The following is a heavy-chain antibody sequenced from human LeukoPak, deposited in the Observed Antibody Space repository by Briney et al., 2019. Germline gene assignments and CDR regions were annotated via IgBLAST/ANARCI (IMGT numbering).Heavy chain of an antibody. CDR1: GGSITRRDYY. V-gene: IGHV4-39*01. D-gene: IGHD2-2*02. CDR2: IYYTEST. J-gene: IGHJ2*01. Sequence: SETLSLTCTVSGGSITRRDYYWGWIRQPPGKGLEWIGSIYYTESTFHHPSLKSRVIMSVDTSKNLFSLNLTSVTAADTAMYYCARQTIAAVTGYMLFDLWGRGTLVIVSS. CDR3: ARQTIAAVTGYMLFDL.